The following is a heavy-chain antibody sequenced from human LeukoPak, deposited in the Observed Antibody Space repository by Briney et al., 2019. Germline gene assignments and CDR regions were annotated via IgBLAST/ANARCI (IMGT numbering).Heavy chain of an antibody. Sequence: GGSLRLSCAASGFTFSSYWMQWVRQAPGKGLVWVSRINSDGSSTSYADSVKGRFTIFRDNAKNTLYLQMNSLRAEDTAVYYCAPTFWASPKFDYWGQGTLVTVSS. D-gene: IGHD5-12*01. J-gene: IGHJ4*02. CDR1: GFTFSSYW. V-gene: IGHV3-74*01. CDR2: INSDGSST. CDR3: APTFWASPKFDY.